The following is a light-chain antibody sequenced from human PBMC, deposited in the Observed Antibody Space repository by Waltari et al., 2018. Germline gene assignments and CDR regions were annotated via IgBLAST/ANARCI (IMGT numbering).Light chain of an antibody. Sequence: DMVMTQSPDSLAVSLGERATINCTSSKSVLHTSNNKNYLAWYQQKPGQPPKLLIYWASTRESGVPDRFSGSGSGTDFTLTISSLQAEDVAVYYCQQYYSSPITFGQGTRLEIK. CDR1: KSVLHTSNNKNY. J-gene: IGKJ5*01. CDR3: QQYYSSPIT. CDR2: WAS. V-gene: IGKV4-1*01.